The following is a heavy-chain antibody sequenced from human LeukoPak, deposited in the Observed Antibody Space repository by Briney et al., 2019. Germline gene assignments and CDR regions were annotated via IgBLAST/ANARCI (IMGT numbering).Heavy chain of an antibody. J-gene: IGHJ4*02. V-gene: IGHV4-59*01. D-gene: IGHD3-10*01. Sequence: SETLSLTCTVSGGSIRSYYWSWIRQPPEKGLEWIGYIYYSGSTNYNPSLKSRVTISLDTSKNQFSLKLSSVTAADTAVYYCASGYLWFGEFDYWGQGTLVTVSS. CDR3: ASGYLWFGEFDY. CDR1: GGSIRSYY. CDR2: IYYSGST.